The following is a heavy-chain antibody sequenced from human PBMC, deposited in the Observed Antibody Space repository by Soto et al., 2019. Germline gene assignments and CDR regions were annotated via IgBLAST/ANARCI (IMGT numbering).Heavy chain of an antibody. D-gene: IGHD3-22*01. CDR3: AKPAYYDSSGYRYYFDY. CDR2: ISGSGDFT. J-gene: IGHJ4*02. V-gene: IGHV3-23*01. CDR1: GFTFSSYA. Sequence: GGSLRLSCAASGFTFSSYAMSWVRQAPGKGLEWVSVISGSGDFTFYADSVKGRFTISRDNSKNTLYLQMNSLRAEDTAVYYCAKPAYYDSSGYRYYFDYWGQGTLVTVSS.